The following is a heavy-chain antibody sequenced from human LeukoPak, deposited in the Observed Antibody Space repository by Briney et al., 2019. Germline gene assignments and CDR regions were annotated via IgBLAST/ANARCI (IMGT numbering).Heavy chain of an antibody. Sequence: PGGSLRLSCAASGFTFSSYWMSWVRQAPGKGLEWVANIKQDGSEKYYVDSVKGRFTISRDNAKNSLYLQMNSLRAEDTAVYYCARGKDGSGWGEYYFDYWGQGTLVTVSS. CDR2: IKQDGSEK. J-gene: IGHJ4*02. D-gene: IGHD6-19*01. CDR1: GFTFSSYW. CDR3: ARGKDGSGWGEYYFDY. V-gene: IGHV3-7*01.